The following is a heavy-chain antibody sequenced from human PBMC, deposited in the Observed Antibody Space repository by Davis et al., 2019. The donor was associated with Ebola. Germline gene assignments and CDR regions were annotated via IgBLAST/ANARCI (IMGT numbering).Heavy chain of an antibody. CDR3: AKDNFPYGMDV. CDR2: ISYDGSDK. Sequence: GKSLSISCAASGFSFSIFGTHWVRQAPDKGLEWVAVISYDGSDKYYAESVKGRFTISRDNSKNTLYLQMNSLRAEDTAVYYCAKDNFPYGMDVWGKGTTVTVSS. J-gene: IGHJ6*04. V-gene: IGHV3-30*18. CDR1: GFSFSIFG.